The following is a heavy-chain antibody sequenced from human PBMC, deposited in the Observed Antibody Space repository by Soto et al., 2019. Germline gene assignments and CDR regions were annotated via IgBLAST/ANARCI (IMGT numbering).Heavy chain of an antibody. Sequence: SVKFSCKASGGTFSSYAISWVRQAPGQGLEWMGGIIPIFGTANYAQKFQGRVTITADESTSTAYMELSSLRSEDTAVYYCARSRRDGYKNSFDYWGQGTLVTVSS. D-gene: IGHD5-12*01. V-gene: IGHV1-69*13. CDR1: GGTFSSYA. CDR2: IIPIFGTA. J-gene: IGHJ4*02. CDR3: ARSRRDGYKNSFDY.